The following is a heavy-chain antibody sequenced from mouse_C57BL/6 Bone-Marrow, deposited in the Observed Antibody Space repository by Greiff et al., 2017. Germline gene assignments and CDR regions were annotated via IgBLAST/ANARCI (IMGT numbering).Heavy chain of an antibody. V-gene: IGHV1-26*01. Sequence: VQLQQSGPELVKPGASVKISCKASGYTFTDYYMNWVKQSHGKSLEWIGDINPNNGGTSYNQKFKGKATLTVDKSSSTAYMELRSLTSEDSAVYYCAICVLLPCSYTGQATLVTVSA. CDR1: GYTFTDYY. CDR3: AICVLLPCSY. D-gene: IGHD1-1*01. J-gene: IGHJ3*01. CDR2: INPNNGGT.